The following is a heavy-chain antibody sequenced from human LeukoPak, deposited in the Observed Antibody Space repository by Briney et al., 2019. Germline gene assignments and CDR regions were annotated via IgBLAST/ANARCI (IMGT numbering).Heavy chain of an antibody. CDR1: GFTFSAYH. Sequence: GGSLRLSCAASGFTFSAYHMNWVRQAPGKGLEWVSSISISSSYIYYADSVKGRFTISRDNAMNSLYLKMNCLRAEDTAVYYCARSAYSYNWFDPWGQGTLVTVSS. CDR2: ISISSSYI. J-gene: IGHJ5*02. V-gene: IGHV3-21*01. D-gene: IGHD2-21*01. CDR3: ARSAYSYNWFDP.